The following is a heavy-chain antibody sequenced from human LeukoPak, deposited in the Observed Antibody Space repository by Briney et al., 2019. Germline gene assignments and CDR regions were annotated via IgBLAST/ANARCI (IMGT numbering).Heavy chain of an antibody. CDR1: GFTFSSNY. D-gene: IGHD3-3*01. V-gene: IGHV3-30*03. CDR3: GRDLRVAVVRGGPDS. Sequence: GGSLRLSCAASGFTFSSNYMSWVRQAPGKGLEWVAAISHEGTHIYYADSVKGRFTISRDNSESTLYVQMNSLRAEDTAVYYCGRDLRVAVVRGGPDSWGQGTLVLVSS. J-gene: IGHJ4*02. CDR2: ISHEGTHI.